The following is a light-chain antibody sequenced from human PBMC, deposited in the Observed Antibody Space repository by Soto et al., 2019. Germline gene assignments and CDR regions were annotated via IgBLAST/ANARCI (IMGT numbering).Light chain of an antibody. J-gene: IGLJ2*01. CDR1: SSDVGGYNY. V-gene: IGLV2-14*01. Sequence: QSALTQPASVSGSPGQSITISCTGTSSDVGGYNYVSWYQQHPGKAPKLMIYDVSNRPSGVSNRFSGSKSANTASLTISGPRSEDEAKYTGSSYTGSSTYVVFGGGTKLPVL. CDR2: DVS. CDR3: SSYTGSSTYVV.